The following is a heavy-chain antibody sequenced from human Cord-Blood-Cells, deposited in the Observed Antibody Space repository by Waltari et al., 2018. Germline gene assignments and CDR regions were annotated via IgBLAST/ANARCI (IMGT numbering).Heavy chain of an antibody. D-gene: IGHD3-9*01. Sequence: QITLKQSGPTLVKPTKTLTLTCTFSGLSLRTRGVGVGWLRQPPGKAMEWLALIYWNDDKRYSPSLKIRLTITKDTSKNQVVLTMTNMDPVDTATYYCAHFTSILTGFGYWGQGTLVTVSS. CDR2: IYWNDDK. J-gene: IGHJ4*02. CDR3: AHFTSILTGFGY. V-gene: IGHV2-5*01. CDR1: GLSLRTRGVG.